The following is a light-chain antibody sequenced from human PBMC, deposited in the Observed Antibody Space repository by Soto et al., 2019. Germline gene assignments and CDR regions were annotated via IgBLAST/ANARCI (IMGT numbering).Light chain of an antibody. V-gene: IGLV2-23*02. Sequence: QSALTQPASVSGSPGQSITISCTGTSSDVGLYNLVSWYQQLPGKAPKLIIYEVNERPSGISDRFYGSKSGNTASLTISGLQDEDEADYYCCSYVGSSILMFGGGTQLTVL. J-gene: IGLJ3*02. CDR1: SSDVGLYNL. CDR2: EVN. CDR3: CSYVGSSILM.